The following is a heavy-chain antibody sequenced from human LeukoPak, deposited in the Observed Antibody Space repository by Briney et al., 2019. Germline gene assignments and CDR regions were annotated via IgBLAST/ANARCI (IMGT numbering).Heavy chain of an antibody. V-gene: IGHV1-69*04. Sequence: SVKVSCKASGGTFSSYAISWVRQAPGQGLEWMGRIIPILGIATYAQKFQGRVTITADKSTSTAYMELSSLRSEDTAVYYCARGVVVTYYFDYWGQGTLVTVSS. CDR3: ARGVVVTYYFDY. CDR1: GGTFSSYA. CDR2: IIPILGIA. D-gene: IGHD2-21*02. J-gene: IGHJ4*02.